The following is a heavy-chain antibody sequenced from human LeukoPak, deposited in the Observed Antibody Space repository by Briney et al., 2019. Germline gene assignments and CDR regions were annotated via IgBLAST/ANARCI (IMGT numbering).Heavy chain of an antibody. Sequence: PGGSLRLSCAASGFTFSSYGMHWVRQAPGKGLEWVAVISYDGSNKYYADSVKGRFTISRDNSKNTLYLQMNSLRAEDTAVYYCAKLAGYSYGNPFDYRGQGTLVTVSS. CDR2: ISYDGSNK. CDR3: AKLAGYSYGNPFDY. V-gene: IGHV3-30*18. J-gene: IGHJ4*02. CDR1: GFTFSSYG. D-gene: IGHD5-18*01.